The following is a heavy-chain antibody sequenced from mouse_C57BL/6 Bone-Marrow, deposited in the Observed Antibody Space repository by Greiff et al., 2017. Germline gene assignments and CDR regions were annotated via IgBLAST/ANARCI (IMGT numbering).Heavy chain of an antibody. V-gene: IGHV5-6*01. D-gene: IGHD1-1*02. J-gene: IGHJ2*01. CDR1: GFTFSSYG. CDR3: ERNGGVDY. CDR2: ISSGGSYT. Sequence: EVQLVESGGDLVKPGASLKLSCAASGFTFSSYGMSWVRQTPDKRLEWVALISSGGSYTYYTDSVKGLFTISRDNAKNTLYLQLRSLKSENAAMYYFERNGGVDYWGQGTPLTVSS.